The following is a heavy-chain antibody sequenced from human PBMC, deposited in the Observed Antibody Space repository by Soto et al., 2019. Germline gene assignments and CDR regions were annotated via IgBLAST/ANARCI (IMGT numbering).Heavy chain of an antibody. D-gene: IGHD6-19*01. V-gene: IGHV3-21*04. Sequence: GGSLRLSCAASEFTFSSYGMIWVRQAPGKGLEWVSSISGSSGSVYYADSVKGRFTISRDNAKNSLYLQMNSLRAEDTAVYYCATSVVAGTFDYWGQGTLVTVSS. CDR2: ISGSSGSV. CDR3: ATSVVAGTFDY. CDR1: EFTFSSYG. J-gene: IGHJ4*02.